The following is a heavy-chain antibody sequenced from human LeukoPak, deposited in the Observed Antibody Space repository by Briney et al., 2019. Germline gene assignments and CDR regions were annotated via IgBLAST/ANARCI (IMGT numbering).Heavy chain of an antibody. Sequence: SETLSLTCTVSGGSISSSSYYWGWIRQPPGKGLEWIGSIYYSGSTYYNPSLKSRVTISVDTSKNQFSLKLSSVTAADTAVYYCARGRWELLPFDYWGQGTLVTVSS. V-gene: IGHV4-39*07. J-gene: IGHJ4*02. D-gene: IGHD1-26*01. CDR2: IYYSGST. CDR1: GGSISSSSYY. CDR3: ARGRWELLPFDY.